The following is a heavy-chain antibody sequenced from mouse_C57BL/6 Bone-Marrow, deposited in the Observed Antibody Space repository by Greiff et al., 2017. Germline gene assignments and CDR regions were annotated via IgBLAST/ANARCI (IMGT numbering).Heavy chain of an antibody. CDR1: GYTFTSYW. J-gene: IGHJ2*01. CDR2: IYPGSGST. D-gene: IGHD1-1*01. CDR3: AREDYYGSSYDY. Sequence: QVQLQQPGAELVKPGASVKMSCKASGYTFTSYWITWVKQRPGQGLEWIGDIYPGSGSTNYNEKLKSKATLTVDTSSSTAYMQLSSLTSEDSAVYYCAREDYYGSSYDYWGQGTTLTGSS. V-gene: IGHV1-55*01.